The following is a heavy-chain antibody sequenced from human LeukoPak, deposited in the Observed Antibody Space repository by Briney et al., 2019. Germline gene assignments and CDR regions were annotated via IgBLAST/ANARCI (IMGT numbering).Heavy chain of an antibody. CDR3: ARAGLYYDILTGHDAFDI. CDR2: IYTSGST. J-gene: IGHJ3*02. V-gene: IGHV4-4*07. D-gene: IGHD3-9*01. CDR1: GGSISSYY. Sequence: PSETLPLTCTVSGGSISSYYWSWIRQPAGKGLEWIGRIYTSGSTNYNPSLKSRVTMSVDTSKNQFSLKLSSVTAADTAVYYCARAGLYYDILTGHDAFDIWGQGTTVTVSS.